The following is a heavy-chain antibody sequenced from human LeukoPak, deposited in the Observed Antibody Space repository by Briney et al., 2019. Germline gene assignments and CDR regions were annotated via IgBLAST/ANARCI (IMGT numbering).Heavy chain of an antibody. CDR3: ARDRYNEHWFDP. CDR1: GFTVSSNY. V-gene: IGHV3-53*01. CDR2: IYSGGST. Sequence: GGSLRLSCAASGFTVSSNYMNWVRQAPGKGLEWVSIIYSGGSTYYADSVKGRFTISRDNSKNTLYLQMNSLRAEDTAVYYCARDRYNEHWFDPWGQGTLVTVSS. D-gene: IGHD1-14*01. J-gene: IGHJ5*02.